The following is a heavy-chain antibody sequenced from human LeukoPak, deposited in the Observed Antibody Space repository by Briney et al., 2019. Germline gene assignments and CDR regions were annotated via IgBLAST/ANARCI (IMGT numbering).Heavy chain of an antibody. D-gene: IGHD6-6*01. J-gene: IGHJ5*02. CDR1: GGTFSNYT. CDR2: INPNSGGT. CDR3: ARGKAARLYNWFDP. Sequence: EASVKVSCKTSGGTFSNYTISWVRQAPGQGLEWMGWINPNSGGTNYAQKFQGRVTMTRDTSISTAYMELSRLRSDDTAVYYCARGKAARLYNWFDPWGQGTLVTVSS. V-gene: IGHV1-2*02.